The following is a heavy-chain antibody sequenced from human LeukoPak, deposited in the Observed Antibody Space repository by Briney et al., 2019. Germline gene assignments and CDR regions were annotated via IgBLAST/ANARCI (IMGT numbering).Heavy chain of an antibody. D-gene: IGHD6-19*01. CDR3: IRGPQRAVGYFDL. Sequence: SGGSLRLSCAVSGFTISSYDIHWVRQTTGKGLEWVSAIGIAGDTYYIGSVKGRFTISRENAKNSLYLQMNSLRAGDTAVYYCIRGPQRAVGYFDLWGRGTLVTVPS. CDR2: IGIAGDT. V-gene: IGHV3-13*01. CDR1: GFTISSYD. J-gene: IGHJ2*01.